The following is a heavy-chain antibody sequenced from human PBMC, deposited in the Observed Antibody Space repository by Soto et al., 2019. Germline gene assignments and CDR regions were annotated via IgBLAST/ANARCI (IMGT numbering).Heavy chain of an antibody. CDR1: GFTFSTYD. V-gene: IGHV3-13*01. D-gene: IGHD2-8*01. CDR3: ARGRSNQYESSPPPKFDP. J-gene: IGHJ5*02. Sequence: GGSLRLSCAASGFTFSTYDMHWVRQATGKGLEWVSAIGTVGDTYYLDSVKGRFTISRENAKNSLYLQMNSLRAGDTAVYYCARGRSNQYESSPPPKFDPWGRGTLVTVSS. CDR2: IGTVGDT.